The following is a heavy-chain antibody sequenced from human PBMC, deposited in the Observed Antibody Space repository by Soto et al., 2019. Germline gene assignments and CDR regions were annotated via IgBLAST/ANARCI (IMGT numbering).Heavy chain of an antibody. Sequence: XSVKVSYKASGYTFTSYGISWLRHTPGQGLEWMGWTTAYNANTNYAQRLQGRVTMTTDTSTSTAYMELRRMRSDDTAVYYCARGELYYYGMDVWGQGTTVTVSS. CDR1: GYTFTSYG. V-gene: IGHV1-18*01. D-gene: IGHD1-7*01. J-gene: IGHJ6*02. CDR3: ARGELYYYGMDV. CDR2: TTAYNANT.